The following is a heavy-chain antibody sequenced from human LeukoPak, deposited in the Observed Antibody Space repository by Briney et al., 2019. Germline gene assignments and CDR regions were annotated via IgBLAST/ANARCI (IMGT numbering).Heavy chain of an antibody. J-gene: IGHJ4*02. Sequence: GGSPRLSCAASGFTFTAYSMNWVRQVPGKGLEWLSYISTSSTTIYYADSVKGRFTISRDNAKNSLYLQMNSLRAEDTAIYYCATRIDYWGQGTLVTVSS. CDR3: ATRIDY. V-gene: IGHV3-48*04. CDR2: ISTSSTTI. CDR1: GFTFTAYS.